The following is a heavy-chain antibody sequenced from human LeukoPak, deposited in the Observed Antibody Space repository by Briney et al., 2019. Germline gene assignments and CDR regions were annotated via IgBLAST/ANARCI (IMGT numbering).Heavy chain of an antibody. CDR3: AREGVGYSNHFDY. J-gene: IGHJ4*02. V-gene: IGHV3-74*01. D-gene: IGHD4-11*01. Sequence: GGSLRLSCAASGFTFSSYAMHWVRQAPGKGLVWVSRINSDGSSTSYADSVKGRFTISRDNAKNTLYLQMNSLRAEDTAVYYCAREGVGYSNHFDYWGQGTLVTVSS. CDR1: GFTFSSYA. CDR2: INSDGSST.